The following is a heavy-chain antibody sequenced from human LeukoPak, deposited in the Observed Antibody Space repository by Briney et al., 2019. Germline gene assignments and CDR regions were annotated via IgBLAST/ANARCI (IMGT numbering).Heavy chain of an antibody. Sequence: PSETLSLACSVSGGFNSRYYWSWVRQPLGKGLEWLGHIFYSGHSNYNASLTSRIRMSVDTSKAQFSLELASVIAADTAVYYCARIDPLGFFDPWGPGILVTVSS. V-gene: IGHV4-59*12. D-gene: IGHD6-25*01. J-gene: IGHJ5*02. CDR2: IFYSGHS. CDR1: GGFNSRYY. CDR3: ARIDPLGFFDP.